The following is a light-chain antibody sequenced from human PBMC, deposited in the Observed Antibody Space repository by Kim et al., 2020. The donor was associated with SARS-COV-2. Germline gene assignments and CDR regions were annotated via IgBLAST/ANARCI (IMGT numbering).Light chain of an antibody. CDR3: QSYDRSLSGSV. J-gene: IGLJ3*02. Sequence: RVTHSCTGSSSNIGTYYDVHWYQQVPGTAPKLLIHDNTNRPSGVPDRFSGSKSGTSASLDITGLQAEDEAVYYCQSYDRSLSGSVFGGGTKVTVL. CDR2: DNT. V-gene: IGLV1-40*01. CDR1: SSNIGTYYD.